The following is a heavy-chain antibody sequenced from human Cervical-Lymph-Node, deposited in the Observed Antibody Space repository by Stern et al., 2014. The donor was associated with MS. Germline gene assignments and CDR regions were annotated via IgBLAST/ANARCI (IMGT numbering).Heavy chain of an antibody. Sequence: QVQLQESGPGLVKPSQTLPLTCIVSGGSINSGGYYWSWIRQYPGKGLEWIGYIYYTGSAYYDPSLKSRLSMSIDTSKNQFSLNLNSVTAADTAVYYCARGARYSDSSGYYFYFDYWGQGTLVTVSS. CDR1: GGSINSGGYY. D-gene: IGHD3-22*01. CDR2: IYYTGSA. V-gene: IGHV4-31*03. J-gene: IGHJ4*02. CDR3: ARGARYSDSSGYYFYFDY.